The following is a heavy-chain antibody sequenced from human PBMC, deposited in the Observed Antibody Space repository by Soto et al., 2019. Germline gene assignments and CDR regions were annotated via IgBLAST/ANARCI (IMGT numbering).Heavy chain of an antibody. J-gene: IGHJ5*02. V-gene: IGHV4-59*01. D-gene: IGHD3-16*01. Sequence: SETLSLTCTVSGGSISSYYWSGIRQPPGKGLEWIGYIYYRGSTNYNPSLKSRGTISVDPSKNQLSVKRCSVPAAATAVYDCAGDGRDDYIWGSYSGIDPWGQGTQVTVSS. CDR2: IYYRGST. CDR1: GGSISSYY. CDR3: AGDGRDDYIWGSYSGIDP.